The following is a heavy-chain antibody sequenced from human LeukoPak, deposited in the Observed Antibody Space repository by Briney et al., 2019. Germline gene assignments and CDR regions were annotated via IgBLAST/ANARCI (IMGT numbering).Heavy chain of an antibody. CDR2: IYYSGST. Sequence: PSETLSLTCTVSGGSISSSSYYWGWIRQPPGKGLEWIGSIYYSGSTYYNPSLKSRVTISVDTSKNQFSLKVRSVTAADTAVYYCAREGSATARPFVSNDYWGQGTLVTVSS. V-gene: IGHV4-39*07. CDR3: AREGSATARPFVSNDY. J-gene: IGHJ4*02. CDR1: GGSISSSSYY. D-gene: IGHD6-6*01.